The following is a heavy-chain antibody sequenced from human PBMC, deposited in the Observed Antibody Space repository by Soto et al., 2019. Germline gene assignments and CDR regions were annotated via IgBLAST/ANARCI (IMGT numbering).Heavy chain of an antibody. CDR3: AKECRGFYGELDY. J-gene: IGHJ4*02. D-gene: IGHD4-17*01. CDR2: VSYDGGNK. CDR1: GFTFSSYA. Sequence: GGSLRLSCAASGFTFSSYAVHWVRQAPGKGLEWVAVVSYDGGNKYYADSVKGRFTISRDNSKNTLYLQMNSLRDEDTGVYYCAKECRGFYGELDYWGQGTLVTVSS. V-gene: IGHV3-30*18.